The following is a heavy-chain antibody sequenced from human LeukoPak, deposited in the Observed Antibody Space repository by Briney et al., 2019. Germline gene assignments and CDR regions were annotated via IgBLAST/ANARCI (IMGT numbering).Heavy chain of an antibody. CDR2: IKEDGSEK. V-gene: IGHV3-7*01. CDR1: GFTFNSYW. J-gene: IGHJ5*02. D-gene: IGHD6-19*01. Sequence: GGSLRLSCAASGFTFNSYWMSWVRQAPGKGPEWVANIKEDGSEKYYVDSVKGRFTISRDNAKNSLYLHMNSLRVEDTAVYYCARAAFSSGWYPHWFDPWGQGTLVTVSS. CDR3: ARAAFSSGWYPHWFDP.